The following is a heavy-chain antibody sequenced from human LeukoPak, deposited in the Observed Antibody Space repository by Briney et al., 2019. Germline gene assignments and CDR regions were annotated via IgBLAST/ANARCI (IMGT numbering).Heavy chain of an antibody. CDR1: GFTFSSYA. CDR3: AKGSRFGVVIIPYFDY. Sequence: GGSLRLSCAASGFTFSSYAMSWVRQAPGKGLEWVSGISGNGGNTFYADSVKGRFTITRDNSQNTLYVQMHSLRAEDTAVYYCAKGSRFGVVIIPYFDYWGRGTLVTVSS. D-gene: IGHD3-3*01. V-gene: IGHV3-23*01. J-gene: IGHJ4*02. CDR2: ISGNGGNT.